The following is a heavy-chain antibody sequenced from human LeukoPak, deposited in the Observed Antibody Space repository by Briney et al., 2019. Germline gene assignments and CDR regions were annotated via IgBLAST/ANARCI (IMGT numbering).Heavy chain of an antibody. CDR2: INPNSGGT. D-gene: IGHD6-19*01. CDR3: ARAYSSGYTVPYYFDY. CDR1: GYTFTGYY. V-gene: IGHV1-2*02. J-gene: IGHJ4*02. Sequence: ASVKVSCKASGYTFTGYYMHWVRQAPGQGLEWMGWINPNSGGTDYAQKFQGRVTMTRDTSISTAYMELSRLRSDDTAVYYCARAYSSGYTVPYYFDYWGQGTLVTVSS.